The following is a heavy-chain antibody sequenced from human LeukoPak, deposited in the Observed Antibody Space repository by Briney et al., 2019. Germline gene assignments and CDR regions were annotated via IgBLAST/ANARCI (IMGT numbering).Heavy chain of an antibody. V-gene: IGHV3-30*18. D-gene: IGHD3-16*01. J-gene: IGHJ3*02. CDR3: AKVKGEVIGAFDI. Sequence: QSGGSLRLSRAASGFTLSSYGMHWVRQAPGKGLEWVAVISYDGNNRYYADSVKGRFTISRYNSKNTLYLQMNSLRAEDTAVYYCAKVKGEVIGAFDIWGQGTMVTVSS. CDR2: ISYDGNNR. CDR1: GFTLSSYG.